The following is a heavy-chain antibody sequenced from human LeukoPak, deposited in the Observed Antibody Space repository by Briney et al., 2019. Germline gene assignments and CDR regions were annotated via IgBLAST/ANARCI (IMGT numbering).Heavy chain of an antibody. J-gene: IGHJ6*03. D-gene: IGHD6-19*01. CDR2: IRSKANSYAT. Sequence: GGSLRLSCAASGFTLSGSAMHWVRQASGKGLEWVGRIRSKANSYATTFAASVKGRFTMSRDDSKNTAYLQMDSLKTEDTAVYYCTRVEAVPGTASYYYYMDVWGKGTSVTVSS. V-gene: IGHV3-73*01. CDR3: TRVEAVPGTASYYYYMDV. CDR1: GFTLSGSA.